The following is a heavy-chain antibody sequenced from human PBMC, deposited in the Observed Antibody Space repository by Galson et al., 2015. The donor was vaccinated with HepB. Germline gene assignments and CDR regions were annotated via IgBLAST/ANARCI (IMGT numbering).Heavy chain of an antibody. J-gene: IGHJ4*02. D-gene: IGHD3-16*01. CDR2: IYYGWIT. Sequence: TLSLTCTVSSGPISSSDYYWGWVRQPPGKGLEWIGNIYYGWITSYNPSLKSRVTISVDTSKKQFSLKLTSVTAADTAVYYCARMRFGRRLQGRGLTDSWGQGTLVTVSS. CDR1: SGPISSSDYY. V-gene: IGHV4-39*07. CDR3: ARMRFGRRLQGRGLTDS.